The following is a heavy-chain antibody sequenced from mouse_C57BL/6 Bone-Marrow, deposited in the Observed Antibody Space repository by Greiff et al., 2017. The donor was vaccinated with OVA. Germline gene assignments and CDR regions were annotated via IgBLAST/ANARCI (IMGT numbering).Heavy chain of an antibody. CDR2: IDPSNGGT. J-gene: IGHJ1*03. Sequence: VQLQQPGTELVKPGASVKLSCKASGYTFTSYWMHWVKQRPGQGLEWIGNIDPSNGGTNYNEKFKSKATLTVDKSSSTAYMELRSLTSEDTAVYYCARDFRGWHFDVWGTGTTVTVSS. D-gene: IGHD3-2*02. V-gene: IGHV1-53*01. CDR3: ARDFRGWHFDV. CDR1: GYTFTSYW.